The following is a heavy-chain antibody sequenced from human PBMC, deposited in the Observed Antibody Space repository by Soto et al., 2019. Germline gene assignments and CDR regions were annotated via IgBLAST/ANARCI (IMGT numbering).Heavy chain of an antibody. CDR3: AKEGGSSSAYDYYYGMDV. CDR2: ISGSGGST. J-gene: IGHJ6*02. D-gene: IGHD6-6*01. Sequence: GGSLRLSCAASGFTFSSYAMSWVRQAPGEGLGWVSAISGSGGSTYYADSVKGRFTISRDNSKNTLYLQMNSLRAEDTAVYYCAKEGGSSSAYDYYYGMDVWGQGTTVTVSS. CDR1: GFTFSSYA. V-gene: IGHV3-23*01.